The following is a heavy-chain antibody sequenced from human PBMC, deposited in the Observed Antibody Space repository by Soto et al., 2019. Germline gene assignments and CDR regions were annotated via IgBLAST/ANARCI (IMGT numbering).Heavy chain of an antibody. CDR2: VNPSGGYT. V-gene: IGHV1-46*01. J-gene: IGHJ4*02. CDR1: GYTLTSYF. Sequence: ASVKVSCKASGYTLTSYFIHWVRQAPGQGLEWIGIVNPSGGYTSYAEKFQGRVAMTRDTSTTTVYMELTSLRSADTAVYYCARGFGYYYDSTGYYPQYWGQGTLVTVSS. D-gene: IGHD3-22*01. CDR3: ARGFGYYYDSTGYYPQY.